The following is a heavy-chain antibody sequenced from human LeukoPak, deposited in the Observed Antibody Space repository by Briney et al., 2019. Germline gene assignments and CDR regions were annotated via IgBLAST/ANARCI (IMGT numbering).Heavy chain of an antibody. J-gene: IGHJ4*02. Sequence: SETLSLTCTVSGDSVTNHQWSGVRQPPGKGLEWIAYIHHSGSTDYNPSLKNRVTISMDTSKNQFSLRLISVTAADTAVYYCARYPLAFDFWGQGILVTVSS. CDR3: ARYPLAFDF. CDR2: IHHSGST. V-gene: IGHV4-59*02. CDR1: GDSVTNHQ. D-gene: IGHD6-6*01.